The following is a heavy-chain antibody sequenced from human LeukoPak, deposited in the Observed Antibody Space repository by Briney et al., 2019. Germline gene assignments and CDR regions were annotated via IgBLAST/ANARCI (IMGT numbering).Heavy chain of an antibody. Sequence: GGSLRLSCAASGFTFSGSAMHWVRQASGKGLEWVGRIRSKANSYATAYAASVKGRFTISRDDSKNTAYLQMNSLKTEDTAVYYCTRPGVESDYFDYWGQGTLVTVSS. CDR2: IRSKANSYAT. CDR1: GFTFSGSA. V-gene: IGHV3-73*01. D-gene: IGHD3-10*01. CDR3: TRPGVESDYFDY. J-gene: IGHJ4*02.